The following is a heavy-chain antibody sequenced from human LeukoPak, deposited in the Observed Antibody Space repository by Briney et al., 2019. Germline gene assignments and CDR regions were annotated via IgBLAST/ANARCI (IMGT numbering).Heavy chain of an antibody. CDR2: IYHSGST. Sequence: SQTLSLTCAASGVSISSGGYSWSWIRQPPGKGLEWIGYIYHSGSTYYNPSLKSRVTISVDRSKNQFSLKLSSVTAADTAVYYCARLVAATGNFDYWGQGTLVTVSS. CDR1: GVSISSGGYS. D-gene: IGHD6-13*01. V-gene: IGHV4-30-2*01. J-gene: IGHJ4*02. CDR3: ARLVAATGNFDY.